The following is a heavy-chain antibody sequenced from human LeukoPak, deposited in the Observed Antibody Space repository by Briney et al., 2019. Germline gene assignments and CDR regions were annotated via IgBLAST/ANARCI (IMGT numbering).Heavy chain of an antibody. CDR1: EFTFSSYS. CDR2: ITNSGNSK. Sequence: GGSLRLSCAASEFTFSSYSMNWVRQAPGKGLEWVSYITNSGNSKSYADSVKGRFTISRDNPKNSLYLQMNSLRAEDTAVYYCARYCGGDCYGMDVWGQGTTVTVSS. V-gene: IGHV3-48*04. CDR3: ARYCGGDCYGMDV. J-gene: IGHJ6*02. D-gene: IGHD2-21*02.